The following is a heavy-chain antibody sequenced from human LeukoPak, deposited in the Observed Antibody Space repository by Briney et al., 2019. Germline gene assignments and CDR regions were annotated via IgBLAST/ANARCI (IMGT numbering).Heavy chain of an antibody. CDR1: GFTVSSNY. D-gene: IGHD5-18*01. Sequence: GGSLRLSCAASGFTVSSNYMSWVRQAPGKGLEWVSLIYSGAGGGITYYADSVKGRFTISRDNSKNTLYLQMNSLRAEDTAVYYCARGGRPAGYQNDYWGQGTLVTVSS. J-gene: IGHJ4*02. CDR2: IYSGAGGGIT. V-gene: IGHV3-66*02. CDR3: ARGGRPAGYQNDY.